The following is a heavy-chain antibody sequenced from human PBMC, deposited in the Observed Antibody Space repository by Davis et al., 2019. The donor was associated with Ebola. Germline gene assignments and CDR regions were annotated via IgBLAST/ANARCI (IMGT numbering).Heavy chain of an antibody. D-gene: IGHD2-2*01. CDR2: IYYSGST. J-gene: IGHJ6*02. CDR3: ARVGYCSSTSCYYSNGMDV. CDR1: GGSISSYY. Sequence: MPGGSLRLSCTVSGGSISSYYWSWIRQPPGKGLEWIGYIYYSGSTNYNPSLKSRVTISVDKSKNQFSLKLSSVTAADTAVYYCARVGYCSSTSCYYSNGMDVWGQETTVTVSS. V-gene: IGHV4-59*12.